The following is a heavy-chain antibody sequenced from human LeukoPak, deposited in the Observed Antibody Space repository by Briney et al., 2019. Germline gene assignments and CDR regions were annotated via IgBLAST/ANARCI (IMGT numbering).Heavy chain of an antibody. Sequence: GGSLRLSCAASGFTLSTYNMNWVRQAPGKGLEWVSSISSSGTYIYYADSVRGRFTISRDNAKNSLYLQMNSLRAEDTAVYYCARDRVGDYWGQGTLVTVSS. CDR2: ISSSGTYI. CDR1: GFTLSTYN. CDR3: ARDRVGDY. V-gene: IGHV3-21*01. J-gene: IGHJ4*02.